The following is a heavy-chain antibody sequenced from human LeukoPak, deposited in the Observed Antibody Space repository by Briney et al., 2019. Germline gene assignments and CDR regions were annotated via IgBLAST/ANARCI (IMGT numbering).Heavy chain of an antibody. V-gene: IGHV3-48*01. CDR1: GFTVSSNY. CDR3: ATDGRVQWLVHFDY. D-gene: IGHD6-19*01. CDR2: ISSSSSTI. Sequence: PGGSLRLSCAASGFTVSSNYMSWVRQAPGKGLEWVSYISSSSSTIYYADSVKGRFTISRDNAKNSLHLQMNSLRAEDTAVYYCATDGRVQWLVHFDYWGQGTLVTVSS. J-gene: IGHJ4*02.